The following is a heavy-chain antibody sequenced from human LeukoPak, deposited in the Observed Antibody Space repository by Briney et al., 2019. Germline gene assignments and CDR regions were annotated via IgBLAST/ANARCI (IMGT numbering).Heavy chain of an antibody. CDR3: ALSSGWRGAFDI. CDR2: INPSGGST. V-gene: IGHV1-46*01. Sequence: GASVKVSRKASGYTFTSYYMHWVRQAPGQGLEWMGIINPSGGSTSYAQKFQGRVTMTRDTSTSTVHMELSSLRSEDTAVYYCALSSGWRGAFDIWGQGTMVTVSS. CDR1: GYTFTSYY. D-gene: IGHD6-19*01. J-gene: IGHJ3*02.